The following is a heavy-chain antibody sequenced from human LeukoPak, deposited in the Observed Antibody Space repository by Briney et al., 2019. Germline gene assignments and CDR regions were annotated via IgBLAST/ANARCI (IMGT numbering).Heavy chain of an antibody. J-gene: IGHJ5*02. V-gene: IGHV3-23*01. CDR3: AKVARNYGSGKTNWFDP. CDR1: GFTFSSYA. CDR2: ISGSGGST. Sequence: GGSLRLSCAASGFTFSSYAMSWVRQAPGKGLEWVSAISGSGGSTYYADSVKGRFTISRDNSKNTLYLQMNSPRAEDTAVYYCAKVARNYGSGKTNWFDPWGQGTLVTVSS. D-gene: IGHD3-10*01.